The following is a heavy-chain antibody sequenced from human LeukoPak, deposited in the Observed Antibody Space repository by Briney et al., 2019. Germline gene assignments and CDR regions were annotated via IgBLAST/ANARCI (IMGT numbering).Heavy chain of an antibody. CDR2: ISSSGKA. J-gene: IGHJ4*02. CDR1: GGSITTTDFD. V-gene: IGHV4-39*01. D-gene: IGHD1-26*01. CDR3: ARFKGGTGFDY. Sequence: SQTLSLTCAVSGGSITTTDFDWAWIRQPPGQGFEWIATISSSGKAYYYPSLMSRVTISVDTSKNQFSLDVTSVTAADTGLFYCARFKGGTGFDYWGRGILVIVS.